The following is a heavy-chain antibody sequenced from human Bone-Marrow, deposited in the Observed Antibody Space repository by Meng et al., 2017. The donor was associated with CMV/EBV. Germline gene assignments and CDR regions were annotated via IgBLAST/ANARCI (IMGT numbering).Heavy chain of an antibody. CDR1: FTFSSYG. Sequence: FTFSSYGMHWVRQAPGKGLEWVAVISYDGSNKYYADSVKGRFTISRDNSKNTLYLQMNSLRAEDTAVYYCAKDPDCTNGVCYPFDYWGQGTLVTVSS. CDR3: AKDPDCTNGVCYPFDY. D-gene: IGHD2-8*01. J-gene: IGHJ4*02. V-gene: IGHV3-30*18. CDR2: ISYDGSNK.